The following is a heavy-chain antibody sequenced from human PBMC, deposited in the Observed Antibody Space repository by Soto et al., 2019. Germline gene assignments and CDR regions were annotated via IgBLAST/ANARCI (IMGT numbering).Heavy chain of an antibody. Sequence: PSETLSLTCTVSGGSISSSSYYWSWIRQPPGKGLEWIGYIYYSGSTNYNPSLKSRVTISVDTSKNQFSLKLSSVTAADTAVYYCASVKASGVNFDYWGQGTLVTVSS. J-gene: IGHJ4*02. V-gene: IGHV4-61*05. D-gene: IGHD3-10*01. CDR1: GGSISSSSYY. CDR3: ASVKASGVNFDY. CDR2: IYYSGST.